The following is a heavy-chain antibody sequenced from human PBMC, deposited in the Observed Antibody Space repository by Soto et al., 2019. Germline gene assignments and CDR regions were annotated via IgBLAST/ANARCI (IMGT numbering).Heavy chain of an antibody. CDR1: GFTLSTYT. CDR2: ISISSSDR. J-gene: IGHJ4*01. V-gene: IGHV3-21*06. CDR3: VKGMNLVF. Sequence: PGGTLRLSCAASGFTLSTYTLNWVRQAPGKGLEWVWSISISSSDRYYAYSVRGRFTFSRDHAKNALSLTTNNLRADDNAVSFCVKGMNLVFWGQGTLVTVSS. D-gene: IGHD3-16*01.